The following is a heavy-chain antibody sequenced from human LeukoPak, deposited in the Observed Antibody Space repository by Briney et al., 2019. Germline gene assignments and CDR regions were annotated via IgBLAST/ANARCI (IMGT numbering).Heavy chain of an antibody. CDR2: MNPNSGNT. Sequence: ASVKVSCKASGYTFTSYDINWVRQATGQGLEWMGWMNPNSGNTGYAQKFQGRVTMTRNTSISTACMELSSLRSEDTAVYYCARALGYCSSTSCYPWGSMNDYWGQGTLVTVSS. V-gene: IGHV1-8*01. CDR3: ARALGYCSSTSCYPWGSMNDY. J-gene: IGHJ4*02. CDR1: GYTFTSYD. D-gene: IGHD2-2*01.